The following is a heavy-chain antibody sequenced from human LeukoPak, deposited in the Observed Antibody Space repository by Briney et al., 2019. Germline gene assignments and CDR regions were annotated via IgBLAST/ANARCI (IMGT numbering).Heavy chain of an antibody. V-gene: IGHV4-59*01. CDR3: TRDLSDSTMIVVVTHDAFYI. Sequence: SETLSLTCTVTGGSISSYYWSWLRQPPGKGLAGIGYMYYSGSSNYNHSLNSRVNISVDNSKSQFSLQLGSVTAQDATVYYCTRDLSDSTMIVVVTHDAFYIWGQGTMVTVSS. CDR1: GGSISSYY. CDR2: MYYSGSS. J-gene: IGHJ3*02. D-gene: IGHD3-22*01.